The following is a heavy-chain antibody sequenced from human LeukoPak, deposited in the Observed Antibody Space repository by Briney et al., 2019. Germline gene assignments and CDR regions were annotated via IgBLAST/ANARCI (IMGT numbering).Heavy chain of an antibody. CDR2: IIPIFGTA. CDR1: GATFSSYA. V-gene: IGHV1-69*05. CDR3: ARPSSTGKYYYYMDV. Sequence: SVKLSCKASGATFSSYAISWVRQAPGQGLEWMGGIIPIFGTANYAQKFQGRVTITTDESTSTAYMELSSLRSEDTAVYYCARPSSTGKYYYYMDVWGKGTTVTVSS. J-gene: IGHJ6*03. D-gene: IGHD3-10*01.